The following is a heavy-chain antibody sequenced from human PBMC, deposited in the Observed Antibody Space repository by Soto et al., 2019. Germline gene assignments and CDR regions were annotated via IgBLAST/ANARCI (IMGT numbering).Heavy chain of an antibody. CDR1: GYTFTSYG. V-gene: IGHV1-18*01. CDR3: ARDRFFPAVYYYGMDV. CDR2: ISAYNGNT. J-gene: IGHJ6*02. D-gene: IGHD6-13*01. Sequence: ASVKVSCKASGYTFTSYGISWVRQAPGQGLEWMGWISAYNGNTNYAQKLQGRVTMTTDTSTSTAYMELRSLRSDDTAVYYCARDRFFPAVYYYGMDVWGQGTTVTVSS.